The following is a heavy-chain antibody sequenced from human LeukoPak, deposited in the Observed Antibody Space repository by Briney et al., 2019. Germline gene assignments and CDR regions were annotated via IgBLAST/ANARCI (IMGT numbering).Heavy chain of an antibody. J-gene: IGHJ4*02. Sequence: GGSLRLSCAASGITFTNAWLTWVRQAPGKGLEWVSAISGSGGSTYYADSVKGRFTISRGNSKNTLYLQMNSLRAEDTAVYYCAKAGFEEEMATYDYWGQGTLVTVSS. CDR2: ISGSGGST. CDR1: GITFTNAW. CDR3: AKAGFEEEMATYDY. V-gene: IGHV3-23*01. D-gene: IGHD5-24*01.